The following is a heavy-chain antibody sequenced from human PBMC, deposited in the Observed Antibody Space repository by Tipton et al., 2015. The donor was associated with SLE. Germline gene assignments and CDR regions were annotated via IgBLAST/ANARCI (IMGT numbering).Heavy chain of an antibody. CDR2: INHSGST. D-gene: IGHD5-18*01. V-gene: IGHV4-34*01. CDR3: ARDNGPGARYGHEDY. Sequence: LRLSCAVYGGSFSGYYWSWIRQPPGKGLEWIGEINHSGSTNYNPSLKSRVTISVDTSKNQFSLKLSSVTAADTAVYYCARDNGPGARYGHEDYWGQGTLVTVSS. J-gene: IGHJ4*02. CDR1: GGSFSGYY.